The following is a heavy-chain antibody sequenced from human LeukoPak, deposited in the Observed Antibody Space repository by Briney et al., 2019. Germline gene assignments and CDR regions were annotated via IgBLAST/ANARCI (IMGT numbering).Heavy chain of an antibody. J-gene: IGHJ3*02. Sequence: ASVKVSCKASGYTFTGYYIHWVRQAPGQGLEWMGWINPNSGGTNYAQKFQGRVTMTRDTSISTAYMELSRLRSDDTAVYYCARVFTPSSSWYFWTFPDAFDIWGQGTMVTVSS. CDR2: INPNSGGT. V-gene: IGHV1-2*02. D-gene: IGHD6-13*01. CDR3: ARVFTPSSSWYFWTFPDAFDI. CDR1: GYTFTGYY.